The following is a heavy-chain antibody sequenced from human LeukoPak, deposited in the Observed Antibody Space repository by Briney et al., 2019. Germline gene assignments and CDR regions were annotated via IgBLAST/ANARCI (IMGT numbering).Heavy chain of an antibody. CDR3: TRTDSASSIDY. CDR2: IYYSGST. V-gene: IGHV4-59*08. Sequence: PSETLSLTCTVSGGSISTYYWSWIRHPPGKGLEWIGYIYYSGSTNYNPSLKSRVTISADTSKNQFSLKLSSVTAADTAVYYCTRTDSASSIDYWGQGTLVTVSA. CDR1: GGSISTYY. J-gene: IGHJ4*02. D-gene: IGHD1-26*01.